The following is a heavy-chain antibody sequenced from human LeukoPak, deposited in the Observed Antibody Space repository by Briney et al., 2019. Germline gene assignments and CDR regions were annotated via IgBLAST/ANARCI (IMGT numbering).Heavy chain of an antibody. CDR1: GGTFSSSA. Sequence: SVKVSCKASGGTFSSSAISWVRQAPGQGLEWMGRIIPIFGIANYAQKFQGRVTITADKSTSTAYMELSSLRSEDTAVYYCARDSLMRYNWNYVAEFDYWGQGTLVTVSS. J-gene: IGHJ4*02. D-gene: IGHD1-7*01. CDR3: ARDSLMRYNWNYVAEFDY. CDR2: IIPIFGIA. V-gene: IGHV1-69*04.